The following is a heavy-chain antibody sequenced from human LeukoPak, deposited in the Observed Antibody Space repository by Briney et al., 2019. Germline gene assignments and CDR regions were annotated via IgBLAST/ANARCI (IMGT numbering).Heavy chain of an antibody. V-gene: IGHV4-59*08. CDR2: IYYSGST. Sequence: TSETLSLTCTVSGGSISSYYWSWIRQPPGKGLEWIGYIYYSGSTNYNPSLKSRVTISVDTSKNQFSLKLSSVTAADTAVYYCARGPVVPAAGSWFDPWGQGTLVTVSS. D-gene: IGHD2-2*01. CDR1: GGSISSYY. CDR3: ARGPVVPAAGSWFDP. J-gene: IGHJ5*02.